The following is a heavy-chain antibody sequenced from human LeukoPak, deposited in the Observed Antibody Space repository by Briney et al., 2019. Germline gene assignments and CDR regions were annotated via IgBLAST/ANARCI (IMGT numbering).Heavy chain of an antibody. CDR2: IYYSGST. J-gene: IGHJ4*02. CDR1: GGSISSSSYY. V-gene: IGHV4-39*01. Sequence: SETLSLTCTVSGGSISSSSYYWGWLRQPPGTGREWGGSIYYSGSTYYNPSLKSRVTISVDTSKNQFSLKLSSVPAADTAVYYCARFSSSGSRPWDYWGLGTLVTVSS. D-gene: IGHD6-19*01. CDR3: ARFSSSGSRPWDY.